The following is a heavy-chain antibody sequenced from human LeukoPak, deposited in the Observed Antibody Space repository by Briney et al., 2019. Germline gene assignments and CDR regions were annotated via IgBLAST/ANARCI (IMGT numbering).Heavy chain of an antibody. CDR3: ARGKRDGYGTTFDY. V-gene: IGHV1-8*01. CDR1: GYTFTSYD. CDR2: MNPNSGNT. J-gene: IGHJ4*02. D-gene: IGHD5-24*01. Sequence: AXVKVSCKASGYTFTSYDINWVRQAAGQGIEWMGWMNPNSGNTVYAQKLQGRVTMTRNTSKSTAYMEVSSLRSEDTAVYYCARGKRDGYGTTFDYWGQGTLVTVSS.